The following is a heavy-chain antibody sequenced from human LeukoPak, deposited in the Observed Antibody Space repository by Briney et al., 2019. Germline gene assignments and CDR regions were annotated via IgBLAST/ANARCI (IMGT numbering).Heavy chain of an antibody. CDR1: GFTVSSNY. CDR2: IYSGGST. CDR3: ARGPRYSSSWYPGQLDY. V-gene: IGHV3-53*01. J-gene: IGHJ4*02. D-gene: IGHD6-13*01. Sequence: GGSLRLSCAASGFTVSSNYMSWVRQAPGKGLEWVSVIYSGGSTYYADSVKGRFTISRDNSKNTLYLQMNSLRAEDTAVCYCARGPRYSSSWYPGQLDYWGQGTLVTVSS.